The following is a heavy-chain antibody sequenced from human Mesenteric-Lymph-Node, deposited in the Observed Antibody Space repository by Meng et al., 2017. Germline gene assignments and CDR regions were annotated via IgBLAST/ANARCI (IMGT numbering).Heavy chain of an antibody. V-gene: IGHV4-31*03. CDR3: VRDTRRGGGWFDP. Sequence: QGQLQESGPGRVKPSQTLSLTCTVSGGSISSGGYYWSWIRQHPGKGLEWIGYIYHGVNIYYTPSLRSRVTISVDKSRSQFSLKLTSVSAADTAVYYCVRDTRRGGGWFDPWGQGTLVTVSS. CDR2: IYHGVNI. J-gene: IGHJ5*02. D-gene: IGHD2-15*01. CDR1: GGSISSGGYY.